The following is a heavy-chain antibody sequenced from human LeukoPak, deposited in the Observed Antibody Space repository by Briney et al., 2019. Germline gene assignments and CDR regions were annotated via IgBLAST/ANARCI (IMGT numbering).Heavy chain of an antibody. V-gene: IGHV1-69*01. Sequence: SVKVSCKASGGTFSSYAISWVRQAPGQGLEWMGGIIPIFGTANYAQKFQGRVTITADESTSTAYMELSSLRSEDTAVYYCASAPYYYDSSGYYYVEGGNFDYWGQGTLVTVSS. CDR1: GGTFSSYA. J-gene: IGHJ4*02. D-gene: IGHD3-22*01. CDR3: ASAPYYYDSSGYYYVEGGNFDY. CDR2: IIPIFGTA.